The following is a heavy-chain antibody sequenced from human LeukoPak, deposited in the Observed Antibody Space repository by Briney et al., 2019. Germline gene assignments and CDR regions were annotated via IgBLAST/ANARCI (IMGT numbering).Heavy chain of an antibody. CDR1: GYTFTAYY. CDR3: AREHSWDANWFDP. J-gene: IGHJ5*02. V-gene: IGHV1-2*02. Sequence: ASVKVSCKASGYTFTAYYMHWVRQAPGQGREWKGGINPNSGGTNYAQKFQGRVTMTRDTSISTAYMELSRLRSDDTAVYYCAREHSWDANWFDPWGQGTLVTVSS. CDR2: INPNSGGT. D-gene: IGHD6-13*01.